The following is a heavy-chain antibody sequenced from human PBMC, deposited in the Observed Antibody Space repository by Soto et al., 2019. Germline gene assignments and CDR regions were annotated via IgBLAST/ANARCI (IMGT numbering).Heavy chain of an antibody. CDR2: INPTGSMT. CDR3: ARDTGYDHDAFDI. CDR1: GYSFITSYH. Sequence: QVQLVQSGAEVKKPGASVKVSCKASGYSFITSYHMHWVRQAPGQVLEWMGIINPTGSMTRYSQKFHGRLTMTRDTSTATDYMELSNLTSEDTAVYFCARDTGYDHDAFDIWGQGTSVTVSS. J-gene: IGHJ3*02. V-gene: IGHV1-46*01. D-gene: IGHD5-12*01.